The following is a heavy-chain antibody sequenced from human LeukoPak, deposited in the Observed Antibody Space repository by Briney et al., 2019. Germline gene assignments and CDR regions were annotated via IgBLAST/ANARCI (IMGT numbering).Heavy chain of an antibody. CDR1: GFTFRTSG. J-gene: IGHJ6*03. Sequence: GGSLRLSCAASGFTFRTSGMNWVRQAPGKGLEWVSYISSSGTTISYAQSVKGRFTITRDNSKNSLYLQMNSLRAEDTALYYCAKDGHSSSWYRYTYYYYYMDVWGKGTTVTVSS. D-gene: IGHD6-13*01. CDR2: ISSSGTTI. CDR3: AKDGHSSSWYRYTYYYYYMDV. V-gene: IGHV3-48*04.